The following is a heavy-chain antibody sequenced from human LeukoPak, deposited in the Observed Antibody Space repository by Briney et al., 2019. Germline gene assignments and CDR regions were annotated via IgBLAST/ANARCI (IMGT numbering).Heavy chain of an antibody. Sequence: PGGSLRLSCAASGFAFSSYEMNWVRQAPGKGLEWVSYISSSGSTIYYADSVKGRFTISRDNAKNSLYLQMNSLRAEDTAVYYCARDGGYGGDYYYYYYMDVWGKGTTVTISS. CDR3: ARDGGYGGDYYYYYYMDV. D-gene: IGHD5-18*01. CDR2: ISSSGSTI. J-gene: IGHJ6*03. V-gene: IGHV3-48*03. CDR1: GFAFSSYE.